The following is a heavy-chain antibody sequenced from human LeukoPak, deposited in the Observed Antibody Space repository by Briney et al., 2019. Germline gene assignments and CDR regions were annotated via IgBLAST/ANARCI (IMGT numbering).Heavy chain of an antibody. CDR3: ARDILPGYSYGHAFDY. CDR1: GGTLSSYA. J-gene: IGHJ4*02. D-gene: IGHD5-18*01. Sequence: SVKVSCKASGGTLSSYAISWVRQAPGQGLERMRRIIPILGIANYAQKFQGRVTITANESTGTAYMELSSLRSEDTAVYYCARDILPGYSYGHAFDYWGQGTLVTVSS. CDR2: IIPILGIA. V-gene: IGHV1-69*04.